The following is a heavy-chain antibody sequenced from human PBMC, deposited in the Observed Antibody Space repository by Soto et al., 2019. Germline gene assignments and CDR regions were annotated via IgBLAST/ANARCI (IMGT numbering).Heavy chain of an antibody. Sequence: GESLKISCKGSGYSFTSYWVGWVRQMPGKGLEWMGTIYPGDADTRYISSFQGQVTISADKSISTAYLQWSSLKASDTAMYYCARHGGGLRWGETGRWLDPWGQGTPVTVSS. CDR3: ARHGGGLRWGETGRWLDP. CDR1: GYSFTSYW. D-gene: IGHD5-12*01. CDR2: IYPGDADT. V-gene: IGHV5-51*01. J-gene: IGHJ5*02.